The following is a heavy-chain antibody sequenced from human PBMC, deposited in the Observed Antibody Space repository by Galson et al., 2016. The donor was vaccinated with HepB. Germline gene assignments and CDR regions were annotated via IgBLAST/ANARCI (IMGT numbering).Heavy chain of an antibody. J-gene: IGHJ5*02. Sequence: SETLSLTCTLSGGSFGGYYWSWLRQPPGKGLEWIGYVYSTGSTNYNPSLTSRLTISVETSKNQFPLRLSSVTVADTAVYYCARVDFSWRGPHWFDPWGRGALVTVSS. V-gene: IGHV4-59*01. CDR3: ARVDFSWRGPHWFDP. CDR2: VYSTGST. D-gene: IGHD6-13*01. CDR1: GGSFGGYY.